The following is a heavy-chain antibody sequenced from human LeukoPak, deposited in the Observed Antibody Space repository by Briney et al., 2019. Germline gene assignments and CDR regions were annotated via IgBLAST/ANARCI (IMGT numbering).Heavy chain of an antibody. Sequence: KPGESLKISCKGSGHSFTSYWIGWVRQMPGKGLEWMGIIYPGGSDTRYSPSFQGQVTISADKSISTAYLQWSSLKASDTAVYYCARLGYYDSSGFYYPFDYWGQGTLVTVSS. D-gene: IGHD3-22*01. CDR1: GHSFTSYW. V-gene: IGHV5-51*01. CDR2: IYPGGSDT. CDR3: ARLGYYDSSGFYYPFDY. J-gene: IGHJ4*02.